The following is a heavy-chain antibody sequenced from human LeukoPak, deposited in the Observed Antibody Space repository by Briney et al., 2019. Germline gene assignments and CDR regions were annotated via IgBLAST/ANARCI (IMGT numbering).Heavy chain of an antibody. D-gene: IGHD6-19*01. CDR3: ATQSGWLFDY. CDR2: ISAYNGNT. CDR1: GYTFTSYG. Sequence: GASVKVSCKASGYTFTSYGISWVRQAPGQGLEWMGWISAYNGNTNYAQNLQGRVIMTTDTSTSTGYMELRSLRYDDTAAYYCATQSGWLFDYWGQGTLVTVSS. V-gene: IGHV1-18*01. J-gene: IGHJ4*02.